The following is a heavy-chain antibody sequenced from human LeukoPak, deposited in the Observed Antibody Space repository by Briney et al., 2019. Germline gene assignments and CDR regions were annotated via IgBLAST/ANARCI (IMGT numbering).Heavy chain of an antibody. D-gene: IGHD4-11*01. CDR1: GFTFSNYA. CDR3: ARQETTEDSEYYYYYMDV. CDR2: ISGSGGTT. V-gene: IGHV3-23*01. J-gene: IGHJ6*03. Sequence: GGSLRLSCAAAGFTFSNYAMTWVRQAPGRGLEWVSAISGSGGTTYYADSVKGRFALSRDNSKNTLYLQMNSLRAEGTAVYYCARQETTEDSEYYYYYMDVCGKGATVTVSS.